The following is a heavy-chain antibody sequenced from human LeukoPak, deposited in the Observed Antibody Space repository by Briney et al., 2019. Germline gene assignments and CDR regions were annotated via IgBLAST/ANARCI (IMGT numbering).Heavy chain of an antibody. J-gene: IGHJ3*02. CDR2: IIPIFGTA. Sequence: SVKVSCKASGYTFTSYAISWVRQAPGQGLEWMGGIIPIFGTANYAQKFQGRVTITADESTSTAYMELSSLRSEDTAVYYCARKQWLNAFDIWGQGTMVTVSS. CDR3: ARKQWLNAFDI. CDR1: GYTFTSYA. V-gene: IGHV1-69*13. D-gene: IGHD6-19*01.